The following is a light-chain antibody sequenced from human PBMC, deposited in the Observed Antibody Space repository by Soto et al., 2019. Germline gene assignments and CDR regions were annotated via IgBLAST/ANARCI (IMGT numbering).Light chain of an antibody. J-gene: IGKJ1*01. V-gene: IGKV1-39*01. CDR2: AAS. CDR1: QSISNH. CDR3: QQTYSPPET. Sequence: DIQMTQSPSSLSASVEYRVIITCLAIQSISNHLNWYQQKPGKAPKLLIFAASSLQSGVPSRFSGSRSGPDFTLTISSLQPDDFATYYCQQTYSPPETFGQGSKVDI.